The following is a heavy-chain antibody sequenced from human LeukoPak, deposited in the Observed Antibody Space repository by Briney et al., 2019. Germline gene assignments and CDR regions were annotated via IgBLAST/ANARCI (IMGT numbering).Heavy chain of an antibody. CDR1: GGSFSSGGYY. J-gene: IGHJ6*02. V-gene: IGHV4-34*01. CDR2: INHSGST. CDR3: ARGRTYYDFWSGYRYYGMDV. Sequence: SETLSLTCTVSGGSFSSGGYYWSWIRQHPGKGLEWIGEINHSGSTNYNPSLKSRVTISVDTSKNQFSLKLSSVTAADTAVYYCARGRTYYDFWSGYRYYGMDVWGQGTTVTVSS. D-gene: IGHD3-3*01.